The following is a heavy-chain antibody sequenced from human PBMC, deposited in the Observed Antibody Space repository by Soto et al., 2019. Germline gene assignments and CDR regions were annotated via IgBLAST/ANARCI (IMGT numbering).Heavy chain of an antibody. V-gene: IGHV2-5*01. D-gene: IGHD6-13*01. CDR2: IYGNDDK. Sequence: QITLKESGPPLVEPTQTLTLTCAFSGFSLSTSGVGVGWIRQPPGKALEWLAFIYGNDDKRYSPSLKTRLTIIKDTSINQVVLIMTNMAPVDTGTYYCAYRQDYRSSWDSGWFDPWGQGTLVTVSS. CDR3: AYRQDYRSSWDSGWFDP. CDR1: GFSLSTSGVG. J-gene: IGHJ5*02.